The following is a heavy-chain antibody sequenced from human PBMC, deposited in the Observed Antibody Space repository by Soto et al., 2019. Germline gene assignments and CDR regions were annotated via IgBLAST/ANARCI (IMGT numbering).Heavy chain of an antibody. CDR3: TRQALWFGEPTYYFDY. Sequence: GGSLRLSCAASGFTFSGSAMHWVRQASGKGLEWVGRIISKANSYGTAYAASGKGRFTISRDDSKNTAYLQMNSLKTEDTAVYYCTRQALWFGEPTYYFDYWGQGTLVTVSS. D-gene: IGHD3-10*01. V-gene: IGHV3-73*01. CDR2: IISKANSYGT. J-gene: IGHJ4*02. CDR1: GFTFSGSA.